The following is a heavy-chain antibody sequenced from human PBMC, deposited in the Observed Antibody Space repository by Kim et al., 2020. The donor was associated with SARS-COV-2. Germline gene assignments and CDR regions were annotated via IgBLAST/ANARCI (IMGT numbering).Heavy chain of an antibody. V-gene: IGHV4-59*08. CDR2: IYYSGST. Sequence: SETLSLTCTVSGGSISSYYWSWIRQPPGKGLEWIGYIYYSGSTNYNPSLKSRVTISVDTSKNQFSLKLSSVTAADTAVYYCARHSEGAWLDYWGQGTLVTVSS. CDR3: ARHSEGAWLDY. D-gene: IGHD1-26*01. J-gene: IGHJ4*02. CDR1: GGSISSYY.